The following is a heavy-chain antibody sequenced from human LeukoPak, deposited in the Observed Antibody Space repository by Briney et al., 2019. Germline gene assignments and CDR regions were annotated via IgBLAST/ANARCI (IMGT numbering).Heavy chain of an antibody. CDR2: IYYSGGT. J-gene: IGHJ6*02. V-gene: IGHV4-31*03. Sequence: SETLSLTCTVSGGSISGGAYYWSWIRQHPGKGLEWIGYIYYSGGTYYDPSLRSRVTISVDTSNNHFSLRLTSVTAADTAVYYCARGFGAPNHYGMDVWGQGTSVTVSS. CDR3: ARGFGAPNHYGMDV. CDR1: GGSISGGAYY. D-gene: IGHD3-10*01.